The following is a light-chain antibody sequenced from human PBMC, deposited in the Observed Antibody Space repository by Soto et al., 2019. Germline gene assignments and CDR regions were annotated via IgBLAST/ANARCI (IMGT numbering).Light chain of an antibody. V-gene: IGKV1-5*01. Sequence: DIQMNQSPSTLSASVGDTVSITCRASRGIDRWLAWYQQKPGKAPRLLISDASTLESGVPSRFSGSGSGTEFTLTITGLQPDDFATYHCQHCDTYWPFGQGTKVDIK. CDR2: DAS. CDR1: RGIDRW. CDR3: QHCDTYWP. J-gene: IGKJ1*01.